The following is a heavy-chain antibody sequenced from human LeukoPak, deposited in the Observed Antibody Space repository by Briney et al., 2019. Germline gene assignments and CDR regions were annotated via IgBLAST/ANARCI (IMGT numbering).Heavy chain of an antibody. CDR2: IIPIFGTV. CDR3: ARGVPIRDYYYYYMDV. D-gene: IGHD5-24*01. CDR1: GGTFSSYA. V-gene: IGHV1-69*05. Sequence: GASVKVSCKASGGTFSSYAISWVRQAPGQGLEWMGRIIPIFGTVNYAQKFQGRVTITTDESTSTAYMELSSLRSEDTAVYYCARGVPIRDYYYYYMDVWGKGTTVTVSS. J-gene: IGHJ6*03.